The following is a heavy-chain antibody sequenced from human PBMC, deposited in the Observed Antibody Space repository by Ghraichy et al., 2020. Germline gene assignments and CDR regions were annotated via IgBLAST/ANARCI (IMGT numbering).Heavy chain of an antibody. D-gene: IGHD3-9*01. CDR1: GFTFRRHY. V-gene: IGHV3-7*03. Sequence: GGSLRLSCVGSGFTFRRHYMTWVRQAPGKGLEWVGNINHDGSETFYVDSLRGRFTIARDNAQNSLYLQMNSLRADDTAIDYCARESVLTDMGDDAADIWAKGAMVPVSS. J-gene: IGHJ3*02. CDR3: ARESVLTDMGDDAADI. CDR2: INHDGSET.